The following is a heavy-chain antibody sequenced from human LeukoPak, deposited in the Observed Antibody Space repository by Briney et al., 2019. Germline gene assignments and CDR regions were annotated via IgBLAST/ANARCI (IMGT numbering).Heavy chain of an antibody. CDR2: IQYDGSNE. J-gene: IGHJ4*02. Sequence: PGGSLRLSCAASGFTFSYYAMHWVRQAPGKGLQWVAFIQYDGSNEYYADSVKGRFTISRDNSKNTLYLHMNSLRAEDTAVYYCARARDIWVISYFDYWGQGSLVTVSS. D-gene: IGHD3-9*01. V-gene: IGHV3-30*02. CDR3: ARARDIWVISYFDY. CDR1: GFTFSYYA.